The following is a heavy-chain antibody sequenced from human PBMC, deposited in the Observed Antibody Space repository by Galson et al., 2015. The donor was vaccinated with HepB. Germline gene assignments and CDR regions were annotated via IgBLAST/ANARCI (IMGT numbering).Heavy chain of an antibody. Sequence: SLRLYCAASGFSFSYYWMNWVRQAQGKGLELVASIDQNGNDQTYVDSVKGRFTISRDNVKDSLILQMNSLRADDTAIYYCARSHSTNWYGGFDYWGLGTRVAVSS. J-gene: IGHJ4*02. D-gene: IGHD2-2*01. CDR1: GFSFSYYW. V-gene: IGHV3-7*03. CDR2: IDQNGNDQ. CDR3: ARSHSTNWYGGFDY.